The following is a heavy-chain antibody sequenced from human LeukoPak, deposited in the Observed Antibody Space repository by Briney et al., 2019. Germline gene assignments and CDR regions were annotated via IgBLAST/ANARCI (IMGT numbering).Heavy chain of an antibody. Sequence: SETLSLTCTVSGGSISSYYWSWIRQPPGKGLEWLGYIYYSGSTNYNPSLKSRVTISVDTSKNQFSLKLSSVTAADTAVYYCARSHDSSGYYQFDYWGQGTLVTVSS. CDR3: ARSHDSSGYYQFDY. V-gene: IGHV4-59*01. CDR2: IYYSGST. CDR1: GGSISSYY. J-gene: IGHJ4*02. D-gene: IGHD3-22*01.